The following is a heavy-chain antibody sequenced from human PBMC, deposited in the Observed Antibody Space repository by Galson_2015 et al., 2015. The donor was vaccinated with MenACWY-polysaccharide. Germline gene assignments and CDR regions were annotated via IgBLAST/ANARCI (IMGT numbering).Heavy chain of an antibody. D-gene: IGHD2-2*01. Sequence: SLRLSCAVSGFSFSSYAMNWVRQAPGKGLEWVSAISDSGGSTYYADSVKGRFTISSDSSKNTLYLQMNSLRAEDTAVYYCAKTTFRTTSGCVDCSGQATLVTVSS. J-gene: IGHJ4*02. CDR1: GFSFSSYA. CDR3: AKTTFRTTSGCVDC. V-gene: IGHV3-23*01. CDR2: ISDSGGST.